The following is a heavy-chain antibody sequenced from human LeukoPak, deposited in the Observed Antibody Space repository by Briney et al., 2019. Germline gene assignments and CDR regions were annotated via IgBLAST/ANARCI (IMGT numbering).Heavy chain of an antibody. D-gene: IGHD1-7*01. CDR1: GFTFSTYA. CDR3: AKKGTGTTYYFDY. Sequence: GGSLRLSCAASGFTFSTYAMSWVRQAPGKGLEWVSAISGSGGSTYYADSVKGRFTISRDNSKNTLYLQMNSLRAEDTAVYYCAKKGTGTTYYFDYWGQGTLVTVSS. V-gene: IGHV3-23*01. CDR2: ISGSGGST. J-gene: IGHJ4*02.